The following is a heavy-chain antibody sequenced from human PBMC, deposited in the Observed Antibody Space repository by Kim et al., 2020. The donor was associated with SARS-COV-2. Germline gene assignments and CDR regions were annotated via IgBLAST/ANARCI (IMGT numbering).Heavy chain of an antibody. Sequence: GGSLRLSCAASGFTLNGYGMSWVRQAPGKGLEWVSTITNSGDNIYYADSVNGRFTISRDISKNTLYLQMSSLRVEDTAVYYCAKAVYSHGLLDHWGQGTLVTVSS. J-gene: IGHJ4*02. CDR2: ITNSGDNI. D-gene: IGHD6-13*01. CDR1: GFTLNGYG. CDR3: AKAVYSHGLLDH. V-gene: IGHV3-23*01.